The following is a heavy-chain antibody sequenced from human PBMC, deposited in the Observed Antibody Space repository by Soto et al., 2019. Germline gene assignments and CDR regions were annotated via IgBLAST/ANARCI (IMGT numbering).Heavy chain of an antibody. V-gene: IGHV4-59*01. CDR3: ARSYIAVAGLHYFDY. D-gene: IGHD6-19*01. J-gene: IGHJ4*02. CDR2: IYYSGST. CDR1: GGSISSYY. Sequence: SETLSLTCTVSGGSISSYYWSWIRQPPGKGLEWIGYIYYSGSTNYNPSLKSRVTISVDTSKNQFSLKLSSVTAADTAVYYCARSYIAVAGLHYFDYWGQGTLVTVSS.